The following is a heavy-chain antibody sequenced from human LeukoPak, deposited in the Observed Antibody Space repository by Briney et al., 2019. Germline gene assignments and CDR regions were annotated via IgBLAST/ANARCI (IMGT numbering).Heavy chain of an antibody. CDR1: GGSISSGGYS. CDR3: ARDFWGLPRHCSSTSCYFDP. D-gene: IGHD2-2*01. J-gene: IGHJ5*02. Sequence: SETLSLTCAVSGGSISSGGYSWSWIRQPPGKGLEWIGYIYHSGSTYYNPSLKSRVTMSVDTSKNQFSLKLSSVTAADTAVYYCARDFWGLPRHCSSTSCYFDPWGQGTLVTVSS. CDR2: IYHSGST. V-gene: IGHV4-30-2*01.